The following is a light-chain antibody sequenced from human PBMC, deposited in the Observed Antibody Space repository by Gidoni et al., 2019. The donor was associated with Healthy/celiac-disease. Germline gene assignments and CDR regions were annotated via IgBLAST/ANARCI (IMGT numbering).Light chain of an antibody. CDR3: QQRSNSPPFT. CDR1: QSVGSY. CDR2: DAS. V-gene: IGKV3-11*01. Sequence: EVVSTQSPATLSLSPGERATLPCRASQSVGSYLAWYQQKPGQAPRLLIYDASNMATGIPARFSGSGSGTDFTLTISSLEPEDFAVYYCQQRSNSPPFTFXPXTKVDIK. J-gene: IGKJ3*01.